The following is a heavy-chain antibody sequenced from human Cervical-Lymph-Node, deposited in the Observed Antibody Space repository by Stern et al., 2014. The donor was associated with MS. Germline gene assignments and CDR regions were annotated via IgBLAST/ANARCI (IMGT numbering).Heavy chain of an antibody. CDR3: ARTFGFGLDY. CDR1: GYTFTSYY. D-gene: IGHD3-3*01. V-gene: IGHV1-46*01. Sequence: AQLVESGAEVKKPGASVKVSCKASGYTFTSYYMDWVRQAPGQGLEWMGTIDPSGGSTTYAQKFQGRGSMTTEPLTSTVYMELSSLRSEDTAVYYCARTFGFGLDYWGQGTLVTVSS. CDR2: IDPSGGST. J-gene: IGHJ4*02.